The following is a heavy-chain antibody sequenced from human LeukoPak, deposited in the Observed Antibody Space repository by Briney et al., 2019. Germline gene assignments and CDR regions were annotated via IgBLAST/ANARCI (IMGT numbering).Heavy chain of an antibody. CDR2: IWYDGSNK. V-gene: IGHV3-33*01. Sequence: GGSLRLSCAASGFTFSSYGMHWVRQAPGNGLEWVAVIWYDGSNKYYADSVKGRFTISRDNSKNTLYLQMNSLRAEDTAVYYCARDRDPLLFDYWGQGTLVTVSS. CDR1: GFTFSSYG. D-gene: IGHD2-21*02. J-gene: IGHJ4*02. CDR3: ARDRDPLLFDY.